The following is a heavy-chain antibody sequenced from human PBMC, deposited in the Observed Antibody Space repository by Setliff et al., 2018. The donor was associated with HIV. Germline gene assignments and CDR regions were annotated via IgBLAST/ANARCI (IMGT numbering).Heavy chain of an antibody. Sequence: SETLSLTCTVSGGSISSSFHYWGWIRQPPGKGLEWIASLYYSGSTNCNPSLQSRVTISVDTSKKQVSLNVRSVTAADTAVYYCARRGWNGYKSFEDWGQGTQVTVSS. D-gene: IGHD1-1*01. CDR2: LYYSGST. CDR3: ARRGWNGYKSFED. J-gene: IGHJ4*02. V-gene: IGHV4-39*07. CDR1: GGSISSSFHY.